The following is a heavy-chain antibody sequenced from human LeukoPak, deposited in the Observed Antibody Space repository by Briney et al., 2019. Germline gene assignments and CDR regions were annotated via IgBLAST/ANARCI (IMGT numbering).Heavy chain of an antibody. V-gene: IGHV5-51*01. J-gene: IGHJ4*02. CDR3: ARVSSTIRYFDL. CDR1: GYSFTTSW. D-gene: IGHD2-2*01. Sequence: GESLKISCKGSGYSFTTSWIGWVRQMPGKGLEWMGIFYPGDSDTRYSPSFQGQVSISADKSISTAYLQWSSLKASDTAIYHCARVSSTIRYFDLWGQGTLVTVSA. CDR2: FYPGDSDT.